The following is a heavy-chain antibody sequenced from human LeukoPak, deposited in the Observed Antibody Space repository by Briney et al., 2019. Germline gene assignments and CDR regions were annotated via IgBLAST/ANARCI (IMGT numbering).Heavy chain of an antibody. D-gene: IGHD1-14*01. CDR2: TRNKANGYTT. CDR3: ARGFRSFDS. J-gene: IGHJ4*02. V-gene: IGHV3-72*01. Sequence: GGSLRLSCAVSGFTFSDHYMDWVRQAPGKGLEWVGRTRNKANGYTTICAASVKGRFTVSRDESKNSLYLQMNSLRTEDTAVYYCARGFRSFDSWGQGTLVTVSS. CDR1: GFTFSDHY.